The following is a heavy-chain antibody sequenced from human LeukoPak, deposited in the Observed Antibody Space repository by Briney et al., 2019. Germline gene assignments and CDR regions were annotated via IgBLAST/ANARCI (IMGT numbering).Heavy chain of an antibody. D-gene: IGHD5-18*01. J-gene: IGHJ3*02. CDR1: GDSISSYY. V-gene: IGHV4-59*01. CDR2: IYYTGST. CDR3: ARTRRGYTYGFRSRELLKAFDI. Sequence: PSETLSLTCTVSGDSISSYYWSWIRQPPGKGLEWIGYIYYTGSTKYNPSLKGRVTISLDTSKKQFSLKLTSVTAADTAVYSCARTRRGYTYGFRSRELLKAFDIWGQGTVVTVSS.